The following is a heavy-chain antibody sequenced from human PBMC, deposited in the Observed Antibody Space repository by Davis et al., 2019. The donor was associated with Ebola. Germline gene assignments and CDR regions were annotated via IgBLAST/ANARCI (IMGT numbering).Heavy chain of an antibody. J-gene: IGHJ4*01. CDR3: ARIIAASAPFDY. D-gene: IGHD6-13*01. V-gene: IGHV3-9*01. CDR2: IRWNGDGV. Sequence: SLRLSCAASGFNFAASAMLWVRLAPGNGLEWVSAIRWNGDGVVYADSVKGRFTISRDNARNSVYLQMDSLRAEDTGVYYCARIIAASAPFDYRGQGTPVTVSS. CDR1: GFNFAASA.